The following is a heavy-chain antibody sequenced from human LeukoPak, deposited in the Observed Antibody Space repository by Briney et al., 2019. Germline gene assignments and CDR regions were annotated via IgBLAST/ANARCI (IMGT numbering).Heavy chain of an antibody. CDR1: GYTFTGYY. CDR3: ASLVGAQG. J-gene: IGHJ4*02. CDR2: IIPILGIA. D-gene: IGHD1-26*01. Sequence: SVKVSCKASGYTFTGYYMHWVRQAPGQGLEWMGRIIPILGIANYAQKFQGRVTITADKSTSTAYMELSSLRSEDTAVYYCASLVGAQGWGQGTLVTVSS. V-gene: IGHV1-69*02.